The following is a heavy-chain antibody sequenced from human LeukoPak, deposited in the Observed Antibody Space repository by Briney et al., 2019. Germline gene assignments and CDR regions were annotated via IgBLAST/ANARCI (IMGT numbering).Heavy chain of an antibody. CDR3: ARDSGYHYDKFDC. V-gene: IGHV3-7*01. J-gene: IGHJ4*02. Sequence: GGSLRLSCATSGFTFSSNWMSWVRHVPGRGLDWVANIKPDGSAGYYAASVKGRFTVSRDNAKNSLYLQMNSLRVEDTAVYYCARDSGYHYDKFDCWGQGTLVTVSS. CDR1: GFTFSSNW. CDR2: IKPDGSAG. D-gene: IGHD3-22*01.